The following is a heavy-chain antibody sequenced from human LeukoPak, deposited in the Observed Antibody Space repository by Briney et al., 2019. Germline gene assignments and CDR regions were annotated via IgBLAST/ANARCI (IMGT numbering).Heavy chain of an antibody. Sequence: GGSLRLSCAASGFTFSNYWMSWVRQAPGKGLERVAHINQDGSEEHYMDSVKARFIISRDNAENSLSLQMDSLRAEDTAVYYCVRDGGVSGYDLLDYWGQGTLVTVSS. CDR3: VRDGGVSGYDLLDY. CDR2: INQDGSEE. CDR1: GFTFSNYW. J-gene: IGHJ4*02. D-gene: IGHD5-12*01. V-gene: IGHV3-7*01.